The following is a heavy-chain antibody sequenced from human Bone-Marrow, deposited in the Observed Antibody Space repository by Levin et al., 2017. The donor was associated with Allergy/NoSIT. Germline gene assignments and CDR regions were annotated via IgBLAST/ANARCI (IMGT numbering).Heavy chain of an antibody. CDR3: AKVGAPLSSALDS. J-gene: IGHJ4*02. CDR1: GFIFSDFV. Sequence: GGSLRLSCAASGFIFSDFVMTWVRQAPGKGLEWVSAISGSGDTTFYADSVKGRVTISRDNSKNTLYLRLSSLTADDTAVYYCAKVGAPLSSALDSWGQGNLVTVSS. V-gene: IGHV3-23*01. D-gene: IGHD6-19*01. CDR2: ISGSGDTT.